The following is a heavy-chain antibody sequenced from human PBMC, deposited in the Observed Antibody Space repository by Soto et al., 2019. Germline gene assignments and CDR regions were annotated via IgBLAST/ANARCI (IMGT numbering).Heavy chain of an antibody. CDR2: INSDGSST. J-gene: IGHJ4*02. D-gene: IGHD3-22*01. CDR3: ARGDSSGYYQYYFDY. Sequence: GGSLRLSCAASGFTFGSYWMHWVRQAPGKGLVWVSRINSDGSSTSYADSVKGRFTISRDNAKNTLYLQMNSLRAEDTAVYYCARGDSSGYYQYYFDYWGQGTLVTVSS. CDR1: GFTFGSYW. V-gene: IGHV3-74*01.